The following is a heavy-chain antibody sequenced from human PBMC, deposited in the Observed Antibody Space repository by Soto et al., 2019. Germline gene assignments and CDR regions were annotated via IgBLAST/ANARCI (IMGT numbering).Heavy chain of an antibody. D-gene: IGHD3-3*01. J-gene: IGHJ4*02. Sequence: QVQLVASGGGVVQQGRSLTLSCEASGFTFRRHAIHWVRQAPGKGLEWVAVISRDGSNEYYEDSVKGRFTISRDNSKNTLFLQLNSLRLEYTAVYYCARSRNGVVADSFDYWGQGTLVTVSS. CDR3: ARSRNGVVADSFDY. CDR2: ISRDGSNE. CDR1: GFTFRRHA. V-gene: IGHV3-30-3*01.